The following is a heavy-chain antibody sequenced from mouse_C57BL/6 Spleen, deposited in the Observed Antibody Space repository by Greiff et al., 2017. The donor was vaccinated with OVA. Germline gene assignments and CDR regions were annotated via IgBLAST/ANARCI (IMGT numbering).Heavy chain of an antibody. D-gene: IGHD1-1*01. CDR1: GFSLTSYG. V-gene: IGHV2-2*01. CDR2: IWSGGST. CDR3: ARRDYGSSPAMDY. J-gene: IGHJ4*01. Sequence: QVQLQQSGPGLVQPSQSLSITCTVSGFSLTSYGVHWVRQSPGKGLEWLGVIWSGGSTDYNAAFISRLSISKDNSKSQVFFKMNRLQADDTAIYYCARRDYGSSPAMDYWGQGTSVTVSS.